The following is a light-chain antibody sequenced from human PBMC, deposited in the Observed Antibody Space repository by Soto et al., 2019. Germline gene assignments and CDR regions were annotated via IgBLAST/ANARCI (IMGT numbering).Light chain of an antibody. CDR3: QQCGPSLKYT. CDR2: GAS. CDR1: QAVTGNY. J-gene: IGKJ2*01. Sequence: EVVLTQSPDTLSVSPGERATLSCRASQAVTGNYLAWYQQKPGQAPRLLIYGASNRATGIPDRFSGSGSGTDFTLTISRLEPEDFAVYYCQQCGPSLKYTFGQGTKLEIK. V-gene: IGKV3-20*01.